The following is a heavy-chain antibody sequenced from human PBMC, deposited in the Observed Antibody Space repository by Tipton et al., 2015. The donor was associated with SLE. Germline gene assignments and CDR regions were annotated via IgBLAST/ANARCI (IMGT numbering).Heavy chain of an antibody. D-gene: IGHD3-10*01. Sequence: TLSLTCAVSGYSISSGYYWGWIRQPPGKGLEWIGYIYYSGSTNYNPSLKSRVTISVDTSKNQFSLKLSSVTAADTAVYYCARELKILMVRGPFDYWGQGTLVTVSS. CDR1: GYSISSGYY. CDR3: ARELKILMVRGPFDY. CDR2: IYYSGST. V-gene: IGHV4-38-2*02. J-gene: IGHJ4*02.